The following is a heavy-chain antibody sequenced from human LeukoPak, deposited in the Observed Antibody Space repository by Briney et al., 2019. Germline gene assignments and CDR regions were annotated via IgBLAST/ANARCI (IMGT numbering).Heavy chain of an antibody. CDR3: ARGYNWFDP. Sequence: PGGSLRLSCAASGFTFSTSGMHWVRQAPGKGLEWVAVIWFDGSNKHYADSVKGRFTISRDNSENTLYLQMNSLRAEDTAVYYCARGYNWFDPWGQGTLVTVSS. V-gene: IGHV3-33*01. J-gene: IGHJ5*02. CDR1: GFTFSTSG. CDR2: IWFDGSNK.